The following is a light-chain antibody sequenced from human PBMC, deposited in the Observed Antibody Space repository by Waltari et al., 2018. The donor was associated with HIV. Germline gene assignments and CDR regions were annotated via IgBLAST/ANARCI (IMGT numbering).Light chain of an antibody. CDR2: AKT. J-gene: IGLJ2*01. CDR1: SSNIGAGYD. Sequence: QSVLTQPPSVSGAPGQRVTISCTGSSSNIGAGYDVHWYQQLPGTAPKLLIYAKTDRPSGVPDRFSGSESGTSASLAITGLQAEDEADYYCQSLRVFGGGTKLTVL. V-gene: IGLV1-40*01. CDR3: QSLRV.